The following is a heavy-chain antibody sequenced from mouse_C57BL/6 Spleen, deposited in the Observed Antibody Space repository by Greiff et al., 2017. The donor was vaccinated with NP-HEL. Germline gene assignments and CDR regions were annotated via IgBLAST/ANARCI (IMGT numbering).Heavy chain of an antibody. J-gene: IGHJ3*01. D-gene: IGHD2-5*01. V-gene: IGHV14-4*01. Sequence: EVQLQQSGAELVRPGASVKLSCTASGFNIKDDYMHWVKQRPEQGLEWIGCIDPENGDTEYASKFQGKATITADTSSNTAYLQLSSLTSEDTAVYYCTGSNYGAYWGQGTLVTVSA. CDR1: GFNIKDDY. CDR2: IDPENGDT. CDR3: TGSNYGAY.